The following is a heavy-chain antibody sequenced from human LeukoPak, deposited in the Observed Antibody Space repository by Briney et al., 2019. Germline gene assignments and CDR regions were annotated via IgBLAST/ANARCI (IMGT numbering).Heavy chain of an antibody. J-gene: IGHJ6*03. D-gene: IGHD2-15*01. CDR1: GCAITSHH. Sequence: SETLSLTCTVSGCAITSHHWTWIRQSPGKGLEWIGDISNSGSTRYNPSLKRRVTASIDTSKNQFSLKLSSVTAADTAVYYCGRDALVGYFSYYYMDVWGKGTTVTVSS. CDR3: GRDALVGYFSYYYMDV. V-gene: IGHV4-59*11. CDR2: ISNSGST.